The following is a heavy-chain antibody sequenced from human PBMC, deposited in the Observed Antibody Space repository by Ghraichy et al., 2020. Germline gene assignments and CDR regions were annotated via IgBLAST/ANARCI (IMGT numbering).Heavy chain of an antibody. CDR1: GFTFSSYS. Sequence: GSLRLSCAASGFTFSSYSMNWVRQAPGKGLEWVSSISSSSSYIYYADSVKGRFTISRDNAKNSLYLQMNSLRAEDTAVYYCARSYSYGYVGRSSWGQGTLVTVSS. J-gene: IGHJ5*02. CDR2: ISSSSSYI. D-gene: IGHD5-18*01. CDR3: ARSYSYGYVGRSS. V-gene: IGHV3-21*01.